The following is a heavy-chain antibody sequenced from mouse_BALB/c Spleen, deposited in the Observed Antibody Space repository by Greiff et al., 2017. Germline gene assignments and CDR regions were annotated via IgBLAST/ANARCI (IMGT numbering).Heavy chain of an antibody. Sequence: VQLQQSGPGLVAPSQSLSITCTVSGFSLTSYGVHWVRQPPGKGLEWLGVIWAGGSTNYNSALMSRLSISKDNSKSQVFLKMNSLQTDDTAMYYCARDRSTTRFAYWGQGTLVTVSA. CDR2: IWAGGST. CDR1: GFSLTSYG. J-gene: IGHJ3*01. V-gene: IGHV2-9*02. CDR3: ARDRSTTRFAY. D-gene: IGHD1-1*01.